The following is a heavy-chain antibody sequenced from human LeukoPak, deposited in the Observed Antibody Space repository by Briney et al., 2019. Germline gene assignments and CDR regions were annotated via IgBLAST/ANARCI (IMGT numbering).Heavy chain of an antibody. D-gene: IGHD3-9*01. V-gene: IGHV3-64D*06. J-gene: IGHJ3*02. CDR2: ISSNGGSI. CDR3: AKDLSLVVDAFNI. CDR1: GFTFSSYA. Sequence: GGSLRLSCSASGFTFSSYAMHWVRQAPGKGLEYVSIISSNGGSIYYADSVKGRFTISRDNSKNTLYLQMSSLRAEDTALYYCAKDLSLVVDAFNIWGQGTLVTVSS.